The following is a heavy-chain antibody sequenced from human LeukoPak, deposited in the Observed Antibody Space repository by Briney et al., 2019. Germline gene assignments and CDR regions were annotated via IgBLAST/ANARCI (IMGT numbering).Heavy chain of an antibody. CDR3: ARLPTFYYDSSGYHYDY. D-gene: IGHD3-22*01. J-gene: IGHJ4*02. V-gene: IGHV3-23*01. CDR2: ISGSGPST. Sequence: RGSLTLSCVASGFTFNNYAMSWVRQAPGKRLEWVSSISGSGPSTDYTDAVKGRFIISRDKSKNTLRLQMNSLRAEDTALYYCARLPTFYYDSSGYHYDYWGQGTLVTVSS. CDR1: GFTFNNYA.